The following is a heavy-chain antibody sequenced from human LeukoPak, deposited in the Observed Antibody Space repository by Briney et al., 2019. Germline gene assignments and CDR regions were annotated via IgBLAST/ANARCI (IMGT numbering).Heavy chain of an antibody. D-gene: IGHD3-10*01. V-gene: IGHV4-38-2*02. CDR3: ARQYASGSLNWFDP. CDR2: VHHSGAT. CDR1: GYSISRGYH. J-gene: IGHJ5*02. Sequence: SETLSLTCSVSGYSISRGYHWAWVRQPPGKGLEWIGSVHHSGATYYNPSLNSRLTISVDTSKDLFSLRLSSVTAADTAVYYCARQYASGSLNWFDPWGQGTLVTVSS.